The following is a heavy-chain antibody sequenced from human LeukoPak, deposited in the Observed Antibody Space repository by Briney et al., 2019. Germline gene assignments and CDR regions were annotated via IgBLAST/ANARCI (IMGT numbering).Heavy chain of an antibody. CDR2: IDTSGST. Sequence: PSETLSLTCTVSGGSISRYYWSWIRQPAGKGLEWVGRIDTSGSTTYNPSLKSRVIMSVDTSKNQFSLKLSSVTAADTAVYYCARDVTTVTHSYYYMDVWGKGTPVTVSS. V-gene: IGHV4-4*07. CDR3: ARDVTTVTHSYYYMDV. J-gene: IGHJ6*03. CDR1: GGSISRYY. D-gene: IGHD4-11*01.